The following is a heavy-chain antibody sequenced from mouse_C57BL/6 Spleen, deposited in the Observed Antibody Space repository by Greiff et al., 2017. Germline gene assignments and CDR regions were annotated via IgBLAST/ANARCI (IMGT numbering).Heavy chain of an antibody. J-gene: IGHJ3*01. CDR3: ARSDEAHYGGFAY. CDR1: GYTFTSYW. D-gene: IGHD1-1*01. CDR2: IDPSDSYT. V-gene: IGHV1-69*01. Sequence: QVQLQQPGAELVMPGASVKLSCKASGYTFTSYWMHWVKQRPGQGLEWIGEIDPSDSYTNYNQKFKGKSTLTVDKSSSTAYRQLSSLTSEDSAVYYGARSDEAHYGGFAYWGQGTLVTVSA.